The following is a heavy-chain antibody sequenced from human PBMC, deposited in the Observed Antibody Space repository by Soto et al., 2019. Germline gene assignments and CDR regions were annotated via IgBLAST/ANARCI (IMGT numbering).Heavy chain of an antibody. V-gene: IGHV3-74*01. Sequence: PGWSLRLACAASVFTFISYWMHWVRQGPGKGLVWVSRVNSDESTTSYADSVKGRFTISRDNAKNTLYLQMSSLRVEDTALYYCVCFECGRTAVVTAMEANGYWGQGTLVTVSS. CDR1: VFTFISYW. CDR2: VNSDESTT. CDR3: VCFECGRTAVVTAMEANGY. J-gene: IGHJ4*02. D-gene: IGHD2-21*02.